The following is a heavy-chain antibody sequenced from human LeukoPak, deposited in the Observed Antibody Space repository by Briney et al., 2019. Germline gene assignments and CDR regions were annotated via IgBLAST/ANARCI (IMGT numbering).Heavy chain of an antibody. J-gene: IGHJ4*02. D-gene: IGHD5-18*01. V-gene: IGHV3-30*18. Sequence: GGSLRLSCAASGFTFSSYGMHWVRQAPGKGLEWVAVISYDGSNKYYADSVKGRFTISRDNSKNTLYLQMNSLRAEDTAVYYCAKDLRVDTAMVDYWGQGTLGTVSS. CDR3: AKDLRVDTAMVDY. CDR1: GFTFSSYG. CDR2: ISYDGSNK.